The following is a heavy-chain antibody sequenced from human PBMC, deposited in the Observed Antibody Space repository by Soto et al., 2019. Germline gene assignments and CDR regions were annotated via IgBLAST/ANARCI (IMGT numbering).Heavy chain of an antibody. V-gene: IGHV4-59*01. CDR2: VYYSRST. D-gene: IGHD3-9*01. J-gene: IGHJ4*02. CDR1: GGSISGYY. CDR3: ARVYTTGHLDY. Sequence: QVQLQESGPGLVKPSETLSLTCTVSGGSISGYYWNWVRQPPGKGLEWIGSVYYSRSTNYNPSLKSRVAMSVDMSKNQFSLNLTSVTAADTAVYYCARVYTTGHLDYWGQGTLVTVSS.